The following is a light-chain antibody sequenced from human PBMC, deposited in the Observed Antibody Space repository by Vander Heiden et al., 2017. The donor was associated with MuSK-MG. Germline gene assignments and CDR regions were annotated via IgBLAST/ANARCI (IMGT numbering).Light chain of an antibody. CDR1: QSLLHSDGKTQ. V-gene: IGKV2D-29*01. Sequence: DVVMTQTPLSLSVTPGQPASISCKSSQSLLHSDGKTQLYWYQQKPGQPPQLLMYEVSNRFSGVPDRFSGSGSGTDFTLKISRVEAEDVGVYYCRQNIQLPRTFGQGTKLEIK. J-gene: IGKJ2*01. CDR2: EVS. CDR3: RQNIQLPRT.